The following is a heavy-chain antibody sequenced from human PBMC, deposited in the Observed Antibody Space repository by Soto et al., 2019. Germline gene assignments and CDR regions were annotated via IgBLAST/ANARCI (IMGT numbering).Heavy chain of an antibody. CDR2: MYYSGST. D-gene: IGHD2-2*01. CDR1: GDSIISSNYY. CDR3: ARIVVIPAAPDYYNYFGVDV. J-gene: IGHJ6*02. Sequence: SETLSLTCTVSGDSIISSNYYWAWIRQSPGKGLEWIGNMYYSGSTYYNLSLKSRVTMSVDTSKNQFSLKISSVTAADTSVYYCARIVVIPAAPDYYNYFGVDVWCQGTTVT. V-gene: IGHV4-39*01.